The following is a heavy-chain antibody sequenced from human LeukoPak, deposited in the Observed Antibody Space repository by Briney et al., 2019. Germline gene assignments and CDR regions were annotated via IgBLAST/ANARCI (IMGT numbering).Heavy chain of an antibody. J-gene: IGHJ4*02. D-gene: IGHD5-18*01. Sequence: PGGSLRLSGAASGFTFDNYARSWGRQAPRKGLEWVSSISGSGGSTYYADSLKGRFTISRDNSKNTLYLQMNSLRAEDTAVYYCARDREYSYGFFDYWGQGTLVTVSS. CDR3: ARDREYSYGFFDY. V-gene: IGHV3-23*01. CDR1: GFTFDNYA. CDR2: ISGSGGST.